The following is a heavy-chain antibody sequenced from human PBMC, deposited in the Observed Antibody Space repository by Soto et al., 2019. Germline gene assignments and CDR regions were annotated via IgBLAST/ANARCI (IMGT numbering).Heavy chain of an antibody. CDR3: ARGLPKVAGGAFDI. CDR1: GFSFRTSG. Sequence: QVHLVESGGGVAQPGRSLTLSCAASGFSFRTSGMHWVRQAPGKGLEWVTGMWYDGHVEGYLDSVKGRFTISRDNSNSLMSLQMSNLRVDDTAVYYCARGLPKVAGGAFDIWGHGTMVTVSS. V-gene: IGHV3-33*01. D-gene: IGHD2-15*01. CDR2: MWYDGHVE. J-gene: IGHJ3*02.